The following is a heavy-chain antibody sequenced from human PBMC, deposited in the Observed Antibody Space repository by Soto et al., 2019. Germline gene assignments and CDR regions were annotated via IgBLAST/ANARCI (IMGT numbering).Heavy chain of an antibody. CDR3: ARDDDYPDHGLDY. D-gene: IGHD4-17*01. J-gene: IGHJ4*01. Sequence: QVQLVESGGGVVQPGGSLRLSCAASGFTFGRHGMHWVRQAPGKGLEWVAVIGSDGARDSYADSMKGRFSISRDNGKNTLYLPIHRLRVEDTAVYYCARDDDYPDHGLDYWGHGTLVTVSS. CDR2: IGSDGARD. CDR1: GFTFGRHG. V-gene: IGHV3-33*01.